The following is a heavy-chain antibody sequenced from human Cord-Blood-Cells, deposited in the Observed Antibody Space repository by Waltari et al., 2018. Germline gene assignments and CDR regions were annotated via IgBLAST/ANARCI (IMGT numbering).Heavy chain of an antibody. Sequence: QVQLVQSGAEVKKPGSSVKVSCTASGGTFSSYASSWVRQDPGKGLEWMGGIIPIFGTANYAQKFQGRVTITADESTSTAYMELSSLRSEDTAVYYCARITGDSNVENAFDIWGQGTMVTVSS. CDR3: ARITGDSNVENAFDI. CDR1: GGTFSSYA. J-gene: IGHJ3*02. V-gene: IGHV1-69*01. CDR2: IIPIFGTA. D-gene: IGHD7-27*01.